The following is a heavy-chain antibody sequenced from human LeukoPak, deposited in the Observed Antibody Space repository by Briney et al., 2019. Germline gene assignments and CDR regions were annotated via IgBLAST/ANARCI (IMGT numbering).Heavy chain of an antibody. J-gene: IGHJ3*02. Sequence: KAXGGTFRSYAMXGVRRAPGQGGEXRGGIIPIFGTSNFAQHFHSIVTITTDESPTTASIALSRLTSEDTAVYYCAREIPLIIAETPKDAFDIWGQGTMVTVSS. CDR3: AREIPLIIAETPKDAFDI. V-gene: IGHV1-69*05. D-gene: IGHD6-13*01. CDR1: GGTFRSYA. CDR2: IIPIFGTS.